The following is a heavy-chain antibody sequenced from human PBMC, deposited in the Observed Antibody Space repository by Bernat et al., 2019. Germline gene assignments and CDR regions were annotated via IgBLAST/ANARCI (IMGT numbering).Heavy chain of an antibody. CDR2: IWYDGSNK. CDR3: ARDSGVLLWFGELLPNWFDP. Sequence: QVQLVESGGGVVQPGRSLRLSCAASGFTFSSYGMHWVRQAPGKGLEWVAVIWYDGSNKYYADSVKGRFTISRDNSKNTLYLQMNSLRAEDTVVYYCARDSGVLLWFGELLPNWFDPWGQGTLVTVSS. J-gene: IGHJ5*02. V-gene: IGHV3-33*01. D-gene: IGHD3-10*01. CDR1: GFTFSSYG.